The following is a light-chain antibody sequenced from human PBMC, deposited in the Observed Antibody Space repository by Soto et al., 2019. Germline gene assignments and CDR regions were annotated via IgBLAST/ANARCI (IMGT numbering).Light chain of an antibody. CDR2: DVS. V-gene: IGLV2-14*03. J-gene: IGLJ3*02. CDR3: AAWDDSLNGPV. CDR1: SSDVGRYNY. Sequence: QSALTQPASVSGSPGQSITIPCTGTSSDVGRYNYVSWYQQHPGKVPKVIIYDVSDRPSGVSHRFSGSKSGNTASLTISGLQAEDEADYYCAAWDDSLNGPVFGGGTKLTVL.